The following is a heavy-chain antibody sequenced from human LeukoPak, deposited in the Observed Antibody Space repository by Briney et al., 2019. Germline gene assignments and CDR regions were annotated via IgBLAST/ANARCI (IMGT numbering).Heavy chain of an antibody. CDR1: GFTFSSYS. D-gene: IGHD3-22*01. V-gene: IGHV3-48*04. CDR2: IVSSSSTI. Sequence: PGGSLRLSCAGSGFTFSSYSMNWVRQAPGKGLEWVSYIVSSSSTIYYADSVKGRFTISRDNAKNSLYLQMNSLRAEDTAVYYCARDPPYYYDSSGSDFDYWGQGTLVTVSS. J-gene: IGHJ4*02. CDR3: ARDPPYYYDSSGSDFDY.